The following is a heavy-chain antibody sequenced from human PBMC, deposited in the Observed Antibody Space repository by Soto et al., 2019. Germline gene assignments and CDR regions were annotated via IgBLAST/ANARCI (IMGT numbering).Heavy chain of an antibody. D-gene: IGHD3-16*01. CDR1: GFTFSSSA. Sequence: ASVKVSCKASGFTFSSSAVQWVRQARGQRLEWIGWIVVGSGKTNYAQKFQERVTITRDMSTSTAYMELRSLRSDDTAIYYCARLTGVFRLVLDYWGQGTQVTVSS. CDR2: IVVGSGKT. J-gene: IGHJ4*02. CDR3: ARLTGVFRLVLDY. V-gene: IGHV1-58*01.